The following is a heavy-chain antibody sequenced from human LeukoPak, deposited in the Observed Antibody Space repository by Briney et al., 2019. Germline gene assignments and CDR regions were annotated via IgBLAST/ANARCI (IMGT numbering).Heavy chain of an antibody. J-gene: IGHJ4*02. CDR1: GFTFSTYS. D-gene: IGHD4-23*01. Sequence: GGSLRLSCAASGFTFSTYSMNWVRQAPGKGLEWVSSISAGSSYIYYADSVKGRFTISRDNAKNSLFLQVNSLRAEDTAVYYCARGGTTVVTDYGYWGQGTLVTVSS. CDR3: ARGGTTVVTDYGY. CDR2: ISAGSSYI. V-gene: IGHV3-21*01.